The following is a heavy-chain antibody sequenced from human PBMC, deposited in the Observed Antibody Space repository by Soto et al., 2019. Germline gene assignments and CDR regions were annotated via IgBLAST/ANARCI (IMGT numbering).Heavy chain of an antibody. J-gene: IGHJ5*02. D-gene: IGHD3-9*01. CDR3: ARAGVLRYFDWLLGFDP. CDR2: INPNSGDT. CDR1: GYTFTGYY. V-gene: IGHV1-2*04. Sequence: ASVKVSCKASGYTFTGYYMHWVRQAPGQGLEWMGWINPNSGDTNYAQKFQGWVTMTRDTSISTAYMELSRLRSDDTAVYYCARAGVLRYFDWLLGFDPWGQGTLVTVSS.